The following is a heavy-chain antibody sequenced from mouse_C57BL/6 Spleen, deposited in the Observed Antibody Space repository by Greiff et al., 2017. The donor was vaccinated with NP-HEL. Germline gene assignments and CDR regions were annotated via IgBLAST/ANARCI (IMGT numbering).Heavy chain of an antibody. CDR2: IYPGDGDT. V-gene: IGHV1-82*01. D-gene: IGHD1-1*01. CDR3: ARKVYYGSSYGYFDY. Sequence: VQLQQSGPERGKPGASVKISGKASGYACSSAGRNGVKQRPGKGLEWIGRIYPGDGDTNYNGKFKGKATLTADKSSSTAYMQRSSLTSEDSAVYCCARKVYYGSSYGYFDYWGQGTTLTDSS. CDR1: GYACSSAG. J-gene: IGHJ2*01.